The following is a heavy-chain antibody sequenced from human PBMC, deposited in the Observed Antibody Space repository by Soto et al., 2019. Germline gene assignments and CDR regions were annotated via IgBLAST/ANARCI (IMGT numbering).Heavy chain of an antibody. CDR3: ARDSNRQWLSDAEYFQH. J-gene: IGHJ1*01. CDR1: GGTFSSYA. V-gene: IGHV1-69*13. Sequence: GASVKVSCKASGGTFSSYAISWVRQAPGQGLEWMGGIIPIFGTANYAQKFQGRVTITADESTSTAYMELSSLRSEDTAVYYCARDSNRQWLSDAEYFQHWGQGTLVTVSS. D-gene: IGHD6-19*01. CDR2: IIPIFGTA.